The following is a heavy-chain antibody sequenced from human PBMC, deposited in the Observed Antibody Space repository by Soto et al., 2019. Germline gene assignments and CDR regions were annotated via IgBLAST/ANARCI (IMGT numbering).Heavy chain of an antibody. D-gene: IGHD2-15*01. J-gene: IGHJ4*02. Sequence: PGGSLRLSCAASGFTFSSYAMSWVRQAPGKGLEWVSAISGSGGSTYYADSVKGRFTISRDNAKNSLYLQMNSLRAEDTAVYYCAREAGYCSGGSCLYDFDYWGQGTLVTVSS. CDR2: ISGSGGST. V-gene: IGHV3-23*01. CDR3: AREAGYCSGGSCLYDFDY. CDR1: GFTFSSYA.